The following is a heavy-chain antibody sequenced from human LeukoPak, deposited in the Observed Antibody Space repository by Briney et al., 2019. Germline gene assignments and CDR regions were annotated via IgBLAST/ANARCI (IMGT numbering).Heavy chain of an antibody. D-gene: IGHD4-17*01. CDR1: GGSFSGYY. CDR3: ARTTTADAFDI. CDR2: IYHSGST. V-gene: IGHV4-38-2*01. J-gene: IGHJ3*02. Sequence: PSETLSLTCAVYGGSFSGYYWGWIRQPPGKGLEWIGSIYHSGSTYYNPSLKSRVTISVDTSKNQLSLKLSSVTAADTAVYYCARTTTADAFDIWGQGTMVTVSS.